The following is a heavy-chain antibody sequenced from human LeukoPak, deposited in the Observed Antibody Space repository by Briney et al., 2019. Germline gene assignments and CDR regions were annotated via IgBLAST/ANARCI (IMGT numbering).Heavy chain of an antibody. D-gene: IGHD2-15*01. CDR3: ARGGYCSGGSCYSRGVDY. J-gene: IGHJ4*02. CDR1: GFTFSHAW. V-gene: IGHV3-21*01. CDR2: ISSSSSYV. Sequence: GGSLRLSCAASGFTFSHAWMTWVRQAPGKGLEWVSSISSSSSYVYYADSVKGRFTISRDNAKNSLYLQMNSLRAEDTAVYYCARGGYCSGGSCYSRGVDYWGQGTLVTVSS.